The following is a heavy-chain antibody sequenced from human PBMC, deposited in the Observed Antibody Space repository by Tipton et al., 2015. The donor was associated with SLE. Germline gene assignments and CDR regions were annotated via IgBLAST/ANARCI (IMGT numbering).Heavy chain of an antibody. CDR3: ARPGTGYRVEF. J-gene: IGHJ4*02. CDR1: GFSFSTSW. V-gene: IGHV3-7*01. Sequence: SLRLSCAASGFSFSTSWMGWVRQAPGKGLERVANINQDGSATFYVDSVKGRFTISRDNAKNSLYLQMNSLRAEDTAVYYCARPGTGYRVEFWGQGTLVTVSS. CDR2: INQDGSAT. D-gene: IGHD6-13*01.